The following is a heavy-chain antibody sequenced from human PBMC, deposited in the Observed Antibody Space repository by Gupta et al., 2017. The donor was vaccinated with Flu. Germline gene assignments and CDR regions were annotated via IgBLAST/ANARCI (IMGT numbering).Heavy chain of an antibody. Sequence: VSQAPGKGREGISAISGSSGTTYYADSVKSRFTISRDNSKNTLYLQMDSLRAEDTAVYYCANAEVVVITYFDHWGQGTLVTVSS. V-gene: IGHV3-23*01. J-gene: IGHJ4*02. CDR2: ISGSSGTT. CDR3: ANAEVVVITYFDH. D-gene: IGHD3-22*01.